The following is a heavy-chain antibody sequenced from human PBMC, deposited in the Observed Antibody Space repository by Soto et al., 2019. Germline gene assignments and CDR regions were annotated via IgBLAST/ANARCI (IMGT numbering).Heavy chain of an antibody. CDR2: VNPILSMS. J-gene: IGHJ4*02. V-gene: IGHV1-69*04. CDR3: ATSYGSGYRAFDY. Sequence: QVQLVQSGAEVKRPGSSVKVSCKASGDTFSFYSINWVRQAPGLGLEWMGRVNPILSMSNYAQRFQGRVTMHEDKTTSTAYMELSGLRSEDTAMYYCATSYGSGYRAFDYWGQGALVTVSS. CDR1: GDTFSFYS. D-gene: IGHD3-10*01.